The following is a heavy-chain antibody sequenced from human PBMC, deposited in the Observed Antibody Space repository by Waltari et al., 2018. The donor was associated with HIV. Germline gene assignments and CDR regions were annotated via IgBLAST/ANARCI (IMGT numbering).Heavy chain of an antibody. CDR3: ARESEGYYASGTGNWFDP. CDR2: ITSDGSST. Sequence: EVQLVESGGGLVQPGGSLRLSCAASGFTFSSYWMHWVPQAPGKGLVWVSRITSDGSSTSYADSVKGRFTISRDNAKNTLYRQMNSLRAEDTAVYYCARESEGYYASGTGNWFDPWGQGTLVTVSS. D-gene: IGHD3-10*01. J-gene: IGHJ5*02. CDR1: GFTFSSYW. V-gene: IGHV3-74*01.